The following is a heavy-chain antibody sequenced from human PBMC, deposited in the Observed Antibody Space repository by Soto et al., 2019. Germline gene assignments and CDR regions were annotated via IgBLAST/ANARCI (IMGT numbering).Heavy chain of an antibody. CDR1: GFTFRTYS. Sequence: EVQLVESGGGLVKPGASLRLSCEVSGFTFRTYSMNWVRQAPGKGLEWVSSISSRGTYIYYADSVNGRFTISRDNAKNAMSLQVSSLRVEYTAVYYWTRGGTGGSCIAGACQSAMDVWGQGTMVTVSS. D-gene: IGHD2-8*02. V-gene: IGHV3-21*01. J-gene: IGHJ6*02. CDR2: ISSRGTYI. CDR3: TRGGTGGSCIAGACQSAMDV.